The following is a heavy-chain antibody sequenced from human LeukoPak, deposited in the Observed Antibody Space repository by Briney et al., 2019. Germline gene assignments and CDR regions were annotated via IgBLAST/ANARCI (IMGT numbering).Heavy chain of an antibody. D-gene: IGHD4-23*01. Sequence: PGGALRLSRAASGFTFSSYSMNWVRQAPGKGLEWVSSISSSSSYIYYPDSVTGRFTISRDTTKNSLYLQMNSLRAEDTAVYYCARDPGYGGNSQFIDYWGQGTLVTVSS. CDR3: ARDPGYGGNSQFIDY. J-gene: IGHJ4*02. V-gene: IGHV3-21*01. CDR1: GFTFSSYS. CDR2: ISSSSSYI.